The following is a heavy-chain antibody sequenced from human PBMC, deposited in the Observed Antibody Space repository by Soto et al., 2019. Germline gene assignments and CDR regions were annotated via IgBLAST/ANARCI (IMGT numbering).Heavy chain of an antibody. CDR1: GLTFSSYA. Sequence: EVQLLESGGGLIQPGGSLRLSCAASGLTFSSYAMSWVRQAPGKGLEWVSAISGSGGSTYYADSVKGRFTIARDNPKNPLYLQMNSLRDEDTAVYYCAKAQLYIRGVIPNWFDPWGQGTLVTVSS. CDR2: ISGSGGST. CDR3: AKAQLYIRGVIPNWFDP. J-gene: IGHJ5*02. V-gene: IGHV3-23*01. D-gene: IGHD3-10*02.